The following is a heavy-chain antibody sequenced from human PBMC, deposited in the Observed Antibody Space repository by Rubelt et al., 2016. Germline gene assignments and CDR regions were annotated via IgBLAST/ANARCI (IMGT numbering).Heavy chain of an antibody. J-gene: IGHJ4*02. CDR3: RGIWGSYIDY. Sequence: QVQLVQSGAEVKKPGASVKVSCKVSGYTLTELSMHWVRQAPGKGLEWMGGFDPEDGETIYAQKCQGRVTMTEDTATDTAYMELSSRRSEDTAVYYGRGIWGSYIDYWGQGTLVTVSS. V-gene: IGHV1-24*01. CDR1: GYTLTELS. D-gene: IGHD3-16*01. CDR2: FDPEDGET.